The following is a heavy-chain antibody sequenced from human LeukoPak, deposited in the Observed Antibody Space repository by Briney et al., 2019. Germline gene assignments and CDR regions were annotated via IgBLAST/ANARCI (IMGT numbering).Heavy chain of an antibody. D-gene: IGHD6-13*01. CDR1: GGSISSYY. V-gene: IGHV4-34*01. Sequence: SETLSLTCTVSGGSISSYYWSWIRQPPGKGLEWIGEINHSGSTNYNPSLKSRVTISVDTSKNQFSLKLSSVTAADTAVYYCARKAAAVDYWGQGTLVTVSS. J-gene: IGHJ4*02. CDR2: INHSGST. CDR3: ARKAAAVDY.